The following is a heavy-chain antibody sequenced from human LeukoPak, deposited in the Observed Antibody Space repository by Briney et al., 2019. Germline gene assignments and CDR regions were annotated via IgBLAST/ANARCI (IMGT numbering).Heavy chain of an antibody. CDR1: GGSFSGYY. CDR3: ARDLRMRTGTTLDY. V-gene: IGHV4-34*01. Sequence: SETLSLTCAVYGGSFSGYYWTWIRQPPGKGLEWIGEINHSGSTNYNPSLRSRVTISVDTSKNQFSLKLSSVTAADTAVYYCARDLRMRTGTTLDYWGQGTLVTVSS. J-gene: IGHJ4*02. D-gene: IGHD1-7*01. CDR2: INHSGST.